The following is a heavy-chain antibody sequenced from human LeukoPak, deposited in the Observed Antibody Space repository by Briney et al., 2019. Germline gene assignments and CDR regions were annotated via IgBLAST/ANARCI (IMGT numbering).Heavy chain of an antibody. CDR3: ARGRGPYYYYYGMDV. J-gene: IGHJ6*02. CDR1: GGSFSGYY. V-gene: IGHV4-34*01. Sequence: PSETLSLTCAVYGGSFSGYYWSWIRQPPGKGLEWIGEINHSGSTNYNPSLKSRVTISVDTSKNQFSLKLSSVTAADTAVYYCARGRGPYYYYYGMDVWGQGTTVTVSS. CDR2: INHSGST. D-gene: IGHD3-10*01.